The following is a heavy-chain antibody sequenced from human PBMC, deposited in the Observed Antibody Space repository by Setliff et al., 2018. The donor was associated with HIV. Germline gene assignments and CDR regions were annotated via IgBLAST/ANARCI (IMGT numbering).Heavy chain of an antibody. CDR3: ARVFVDTAVLRVLEYYFDS. J-gene: IGHJ4*02. Sequence: PSETLSLTCTVSGGSISSSSYYWGWVRQPPGKGLEWIGSMYYRGSTYYTPSLKSRITISLDTSKNQFSLRMRSVTAADTAVYYCARVFVDTAVLRVLEYYFDSWGRGTLVTVSS. CDR2: MYYRGST. CDR1: GGSISSSSYY. D-gene: IGHD5-18*01. V-gene: IGHV4-39*07.